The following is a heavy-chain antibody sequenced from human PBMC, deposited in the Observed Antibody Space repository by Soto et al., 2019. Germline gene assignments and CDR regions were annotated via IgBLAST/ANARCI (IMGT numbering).Heavy chain of an antibody. D-gene: IGHD3-10*01. CDR1: GGTFNTHT. V-gene: IGHV1-69*02. CDR3: ATSYGSGSSHFDS. CDR2: IIPMLGMS. J-gene: IGHJ4*02. Sequence: QVHLVQFGAEVRKPGSSVKVSCTASGGTFNTHTISWVRQAPGLGLEWMGRIIPMLGMSNSPHKFQGRVSITADKSTSTVYMALSRLTSDDTAVDYCATSYGSGSSHFDSWGQGTLVTVSS.